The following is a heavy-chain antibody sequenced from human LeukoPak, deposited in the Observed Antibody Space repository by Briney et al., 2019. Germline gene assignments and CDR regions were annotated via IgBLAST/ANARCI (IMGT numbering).Heavy chain of an antibody. CDR3: AGGIY. CDR1: GFTFSSFV. Sequence: GGSLRLSCAASGFTFSSFVMSWVRQAPGKGLEWVSGITGSGGSTYYADSVKGRFTISRDNSKNTLHLQMNSLRAEDTAVFYCAGGIYWGQGTLVTVSS. CDR2: ITGSGGST. J-gene: IGHJ4*02. V-gene: IGHV3-23*01.